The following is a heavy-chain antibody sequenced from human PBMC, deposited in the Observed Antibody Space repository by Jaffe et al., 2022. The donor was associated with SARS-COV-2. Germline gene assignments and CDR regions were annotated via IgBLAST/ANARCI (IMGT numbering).Heavy chain of an antibody. CDR2: ISYDGSNK. J-gene: IGHJ6*03. CDR3: ARDPQGFNYYMDV. V-gene: IGHV3-30*04. CDR1: GFTFSSYA. Sequence: QVQLVESGGGVVQPGRSLRLSCAASGFTFSSYAMHWVRQAPGKGLEWVAVISYDGSNKYYADSVKGRFTISRDNSKNTLYLQMNSLRAEDTAVYYCARDPQGFNYYMDVWGKGTTVTVSS.